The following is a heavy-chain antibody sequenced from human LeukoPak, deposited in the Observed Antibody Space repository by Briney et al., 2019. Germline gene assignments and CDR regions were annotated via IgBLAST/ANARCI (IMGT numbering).Heavy chain of an antibody. J-gene: IGHJ6*03. CDR2: IYPGDSDI. D-gene: IGHD3-10*01. CDR3: ASQKTRATGSYYYYYMDV. Sequence: GESLKISCKGSGYTSSDYWIGWVRQMPGKGLEWMGIIYPGDSDIRYSPSFQGQVTISADKSTTTAYLQWSSLKASDTAMYYCASQKTRATGSYYYYYMDVWGKGTTVTVSS. CDR1: GYTSSDYW. V-gene: IGHV5-51*01.